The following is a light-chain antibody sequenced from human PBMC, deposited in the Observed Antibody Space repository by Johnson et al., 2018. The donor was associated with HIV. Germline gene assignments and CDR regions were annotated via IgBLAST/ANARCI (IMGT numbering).Light chain of an antibody. CDR2: ENN. CDR1: SPNIGNNY. Sequence: QSVLTQSPSVSAAPGQKVTISCSGSSPNIGNNYVSWYQQLPGTAPKLLIYENNKRPSGIPDRFSGSKSGTSATLGITGLQTGAEADYYCGTWDSSLSAVFGTGTKVTVL. CDR3: GTWDSSLSAV. J-gene: IGLJ1*01. V-gene: IGLV1-51*02.